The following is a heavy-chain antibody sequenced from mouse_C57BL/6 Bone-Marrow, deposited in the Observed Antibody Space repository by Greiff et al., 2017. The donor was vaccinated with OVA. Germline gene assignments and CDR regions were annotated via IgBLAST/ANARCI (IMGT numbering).Heavy chain of an antibody. Sequence: VQVVESGPELVKPGASVKISCKASGYAFSSSWMNWVKQRPGKGLEWIGRIYPGDGDTNYNGKFKGKATLTADKSSSTAYMQLSSLTSEDSAVYFCARRRWLGLAYWGQGTLVTVSA. D-gene: IGHD2-2*01. J-gene: IGHJ3*01. V-gene: IGHV1-82*01. CDR1: GYAFSSSW. CDR2: IYPGDGDT. CDR3: ARRRWLGLAY.